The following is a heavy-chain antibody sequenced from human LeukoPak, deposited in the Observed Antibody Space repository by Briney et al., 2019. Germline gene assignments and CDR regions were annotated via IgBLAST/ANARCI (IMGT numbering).Heavy chain of an antibody. V-gene: IGHV4-4*07. CDR2: IYTSGST. J-gene: IGHJ6*03. CDR3: ARGAGPSSGWYKYYYMDV. CDR1: GGSISSYY. Sequence: SETLSLTCTVSGGSISSYYWSWIRQPAGKGLEWIGRIYTSGSTNYNPSLKSRVTISVDTSKNQFSLKLSSVTAADTAVYYCARGAGPSSGWYKYYYMDVWGKGTTVTISS. D-gene: IGHD6-19*01.